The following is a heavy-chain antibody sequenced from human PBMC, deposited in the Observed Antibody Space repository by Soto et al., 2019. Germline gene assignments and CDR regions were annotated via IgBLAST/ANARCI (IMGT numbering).Heavy chain of an antibody. CDR1: GGSISSYY. D-gene: IGHD2-21*02. CDR2: IYYSAST. V-gene: IGHV4-59*08. J-gene: IGHJ4*02. Sequence: SETLSLTCTVSGGSISSYYWSWIRQPPGNGLEWIGYIYYSASTNYSPSLKSRVTISVDTSKNQFSLNLSSVTAADTAVYYCARHLPYCGGDCYSLDYWGQGTLVTVSS. CDR3: ARHLPYCGGDCYSLDY.